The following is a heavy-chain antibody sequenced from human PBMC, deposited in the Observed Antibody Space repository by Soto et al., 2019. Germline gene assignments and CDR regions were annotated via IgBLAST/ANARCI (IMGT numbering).Heavy chain of an antibody. V-gene: IGHV4-4*02. Sequence: VQLHESGPGLVKASGTLSLTCAVSGDSISNFHWWTWLRQPPGRGLEWIGEIFHSGSTTYNPSLKSRVTISADKSTNQFSLHLNSVTAADTAVYYCARDGGEWLQSGGGGFDPWGPGILVIVSS. CDR1: GDSISNFHW. D-gene: IGHD3-10*01. J-gene: IGHJ5*02. CDR3: ARDGGEWLQSGGGGFDP. CDR2: IFHSGST.